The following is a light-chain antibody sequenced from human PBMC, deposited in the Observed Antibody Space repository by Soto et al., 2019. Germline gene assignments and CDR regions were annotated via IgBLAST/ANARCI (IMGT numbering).Light chain of an antibody. CDR3: QQYGDWPPET. Sequence: EVVLTQSPATLSVSPGDRATLSCRASQSVSRNLAWYQQKPGQAPRLLIYGASTRATGFPARFSGSGSATEFTLSISSLQSEDVAVYYCQQYGDWPPETFGQGTKLEI. V-gene: IGKV3-15*01. CDR1: QSVSRN. CDR2: GAS. J-gene: IGKJ2*01.